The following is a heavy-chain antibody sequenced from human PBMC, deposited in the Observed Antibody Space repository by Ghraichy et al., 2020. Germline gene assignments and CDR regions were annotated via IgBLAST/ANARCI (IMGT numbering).Heavy chain of an antibody. V-gene: IGHV3-21*01. CDR2: ISSSSNYM. J-gene: IGHJ6*01. CDR3: ARARGSGAYFYGLDV. D-gene: IGHD1-26*01. Sequence: LSLTCAASGFTFSPYGMNWVRQTPGKGLEWVACISSSSNYMYYAASVKGRFTISRDNTRSSLFLQMHDLRAEDTAVYYCARARGSGAYFYGLDVWVQESTVTVSS. CDR1: GFTFSPYG.